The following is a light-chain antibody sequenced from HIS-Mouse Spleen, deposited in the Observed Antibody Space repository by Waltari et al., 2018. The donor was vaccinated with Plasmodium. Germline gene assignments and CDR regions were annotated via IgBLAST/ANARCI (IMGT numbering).Light chain of an antibody. CDR3: QQDYNLPYT. CDR2: GAS. Sequence: EIVMTQSPATLSLSPGERATLSCRASQSVSSSYLSWYQQKPGQAPRLLFYGASTRATGIPARCSGSGSGTDFTLTISSLQPEDFAVYYCQQDYNLPYTFGQGTKLEIK. V-gene: IGKV3D-7*01. J-gene: IGKJ2*01. CDR1: QSVSSSY.